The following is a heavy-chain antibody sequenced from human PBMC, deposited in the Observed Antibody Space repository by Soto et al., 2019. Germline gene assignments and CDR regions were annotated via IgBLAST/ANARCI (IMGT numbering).Heavy chain of an antibody. V-gene: IGHV5-51*01. J-gene: IGHJ6*02. CDR3: ASNGYSYGYNYGMDV. D-gene: IGHD5-18*01. CDR1: GYSFTSYW. CDR2: IYPGDSDT. Sequence: GESLKISCKGSGYSFTSYWIGWVRQMPGKGLEWMGIIYPGDSDTRYSPSFQGQVTISADKSISTAYLQWSSLKASDTAMYYCASNGYSYGYNYGMDVWGQGTTVTVSS.